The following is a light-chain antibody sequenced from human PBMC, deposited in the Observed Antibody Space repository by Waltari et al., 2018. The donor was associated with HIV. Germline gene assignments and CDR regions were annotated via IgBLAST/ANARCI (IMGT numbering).Light chain of an antibody. CDR2: WAS. CDR1: QSITGW. CDR3: QQYNDYALT. Sequence: IQMTQSASTLSAFVGDRVPITCRSSQSITGWLAWYQQKPGKPPKLLIYWASDLESGVPSRFSGSGSETDFTLTISSLQPDDSATYYCQQYNDYALTFGGGTKVEIK. J-gene: IGKJ4*01. V-gene: IGKV1-5*03.